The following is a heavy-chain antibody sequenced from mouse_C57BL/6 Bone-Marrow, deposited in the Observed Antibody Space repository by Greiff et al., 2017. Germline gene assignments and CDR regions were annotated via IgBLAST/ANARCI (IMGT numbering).Heavy chain of an antibody. V-gene: IGHV1-39*01. D-gene: IGHD1-1*01. CDR3: ARDNYYGSSWFAY. CDR2: INPNYGTT. CDR1: GYSFTDYN. J-gene: IGHJ3*01. Sequence: LVESGPELVKPGASVKISCKASGYSFTDYNMNWVKQSTGKSLEWIGVINPNYGTTSSNQKFKGKATLTVDQSSSTAYMQLNSLTSEDSAVYYCARDNYYGSSWFAYWGQGTLVTVSA.